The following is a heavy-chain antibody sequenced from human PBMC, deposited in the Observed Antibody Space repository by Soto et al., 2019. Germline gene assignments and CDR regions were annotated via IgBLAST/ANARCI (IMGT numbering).Heavy chain of an antibody. V-gene: IGHV4-59*12. CDR2: IYYSGST. CDR1: GGSISSYY. CDR3: ATQEVGGSYVYTFDP. Sequence: SETLSLTCTVSGGSISSYYWSWIRQPPGKGLEWIGYIYYSGSTNYNPSLKSRVTISVDTSKNQFSLKLSSVAAADTAVYYCATQEVGGSYVYTFDPWGQGTLVTVSS. D-gene: IGHD1-26*01. J-gene: IGHJ5*02.